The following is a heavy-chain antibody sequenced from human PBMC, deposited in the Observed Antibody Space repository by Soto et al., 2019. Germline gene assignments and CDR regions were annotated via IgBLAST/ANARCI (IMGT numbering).Heavy chain of an antibody. CDR3: APKGHYYYYYMDV. CDR2: ISSSSSYI. CDR1: GFTFSSYS. V-gene: IGHV3-21*01. Sequence: EVQLVESGGGLVKPGGSLRLSCAASGFTFSSYSMNWVRQAPGKGLEWVSSISSSSSYIYYADSVKGRFTISRDNAKNSLYLQMNSLRAEDTAVYYCAPKGHYYYYYMDVCGKGTTVTVSS. J-gene: IGHJ6*03.